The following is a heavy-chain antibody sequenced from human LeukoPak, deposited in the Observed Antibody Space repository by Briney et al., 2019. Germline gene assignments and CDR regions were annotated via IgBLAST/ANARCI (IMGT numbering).Heavy chain of an antibody. Sequence: GGSLRLSCAASGFTFSSYGMHWVRQAPGKGLEWVAVISYDGSNKYYADSVKGRFTISRDNAKNSLYLQMNSLRVEDTAVYHCARDLIVGATGDVFDIWGRGTMVTVSS. V-gene: IGHV3-30*03. CDR3: ARDLIVGATGDVFDI. CDR1: GFTFSSYG. D-gene: IGHD1-26*01. CDR2: ISYDGSNK. J-gene: IGHJ3*02.